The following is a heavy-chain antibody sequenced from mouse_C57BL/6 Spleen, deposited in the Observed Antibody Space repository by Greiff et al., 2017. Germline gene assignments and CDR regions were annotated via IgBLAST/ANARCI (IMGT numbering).Heavy chain of an antibody. CDR1: EYEFPSHD. CDR2: INSDGGST. Sequence: EVKLVESGGGLVQPGESLKLSCESNEYEFPSHDMSWVRKTPEKRLELVAAINSDGGSTYYPDTMERRFIISRDNTKKTQYLQMSSLRADDTALYYGARHNCYSNYWYFDVWGTGTTVTVS. V-gene: IGHV5-2*03. D-gene: IGHD2-5*01. CDR3: ARHNCYSNYWYFDV. J-gene: IGHJ1*03.